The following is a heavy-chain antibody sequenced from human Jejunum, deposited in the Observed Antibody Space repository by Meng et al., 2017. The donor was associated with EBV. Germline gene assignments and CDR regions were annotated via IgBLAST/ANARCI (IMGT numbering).Heavy chain of an antibody. V-gene: IGHV3-23*04. CDR2: VSGTGSTT. CDR3: VRDGYNYIPFDY. D-gene: IGHD5-24*01. Sequence: EVQLVGVGGGLGQPGGSLRLSCAASGFTLSTYAMSWVRQAPGRGLEWVSHVSGTGSTTYYADSVKGRFTASRDNSNNILYLQMNSLGADDTAVYYCVRDGYNYIPFDYWGQGTLVTVSS. J-gene: IGHJ4*02. CDR1: GFTLSTYA.